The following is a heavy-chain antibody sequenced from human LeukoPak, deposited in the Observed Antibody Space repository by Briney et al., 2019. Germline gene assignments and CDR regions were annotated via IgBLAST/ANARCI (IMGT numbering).Heavy chain of an antibody. CDR1: GYSFTSYW. CDR2: IYPGDSDT. J-gene: IGHJ4*02. D-gene: IGHD2-15*01. V-gene: IGHV5-51*01. Sequence: GESLKISCKASGYSFTSYWIGWVRQMPEKGLEWMGIIYPGDSDTRYSPSFQGQVTISADKSINTAYLQWNSLKASDTAMYYCARFVGACSGGSCYSDYWGQGTLVTVSS. CDR3: ARFVGACSGGSCYSDY.